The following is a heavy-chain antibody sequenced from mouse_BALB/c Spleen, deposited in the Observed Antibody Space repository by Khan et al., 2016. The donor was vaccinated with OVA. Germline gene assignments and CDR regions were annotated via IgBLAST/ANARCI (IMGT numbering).Heavy chain of an antibody. CDR3: ARSLYYYYAYAMDY. Sequence: EVQLQESGPGLVKPSQSLSLTCTVTGFSITSDYAWNWIRQFPGNKLEWMGYISYSGTTSYNPSLKSRISFTRDTSKNQFFLQLNSVTTEDTATYFGARSLYYYYAYAMDYWGQGTSVTVSS. J-gene: IGHJ4*01. CDR2: ISYSGTT. CDR1: GFSITSDYA. D-gene: IGHD2-4*01. V-gene: IGHV3-2*02.